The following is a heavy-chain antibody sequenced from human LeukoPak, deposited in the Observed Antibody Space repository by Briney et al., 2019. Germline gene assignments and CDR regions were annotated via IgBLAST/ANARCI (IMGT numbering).Heavy chain of an antibody. V-gene: IGHV3-30-3*01. CDR3: AREYGDAPFDY. CDR2: ISYDGSNK. J-gene: IGHJ4*02. D-gene: IGHD4-17*01. CDR1: GFTFSSYA. Sequence: GRSLRVSCAASGFTFSSYAMHWVRQAPGKGLEWVAVISYDGSNKYYADSVKGRFTISRDNSENTLYLQMNSLRAEDTAVYYCAREYGDAPFDYWGQGTLVTVSS.